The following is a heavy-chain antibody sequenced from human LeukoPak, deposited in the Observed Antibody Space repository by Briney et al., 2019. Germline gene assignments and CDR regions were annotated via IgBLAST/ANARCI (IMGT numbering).Heavy chain of an antibody. J-gene: IGHJ4*02. Sequence: PGGSLRLSCAASGFTVSSKYMSWVRQAPGKGLEWVSVIYSDGSTSYADSVQGRFTISRDNSKNTVYLQMNSLRVEDTAVYYCVRDDGVAPYDYWGQGTLVTVSS. D-gene: IGHD3-10*01. CDR3: VRDDGVAPYDY. V-gene: IGHV3-66*01. CDR2: IYSDGST. CDR1: GFTVSSKY.